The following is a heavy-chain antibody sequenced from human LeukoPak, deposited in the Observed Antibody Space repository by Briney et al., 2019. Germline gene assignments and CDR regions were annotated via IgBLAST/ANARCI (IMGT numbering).Heavy chain of an antibody. Sequence: AASVKVSCKASGYTFTGYYMHWVRQAPGQGLEWMGWINPNSDGTNYAQKFQGRVTMTRDTSISTAYMELSRLRSDDTAVYYCARGAYYYDSSGYYEGGTCFDYWGQGTLVTVSS. CDR3: ARGAYYYDSSGYYEGGTCFDY. CDR2: INPNSDGT. V-gene: IGHV1-2*02. J-gene: IGHJ4*02. CDR1: GYTFTGYY. D-gene: IGHD3-22*01.